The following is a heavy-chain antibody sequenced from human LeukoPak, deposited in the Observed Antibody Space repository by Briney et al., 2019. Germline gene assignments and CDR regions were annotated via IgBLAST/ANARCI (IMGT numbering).Heavy chain of an antibody. D-gene: IGHD2-15*01. CDR3: ARRYCSGGSCYSVENWFDP. Sequence: GASVKVSCKASGYIFTGYYMHWVRQAPGQGLEWMGWINPNSGDTNYAQKFQGRVTMTRDTSISTAYMELRSLRSDDTAVYYCARRYCSGGSCYSVENWFDPWGQGTLVTVSS. CDR2: INPNSGDT. J-gene: IGHJ5*02. CDR1: GYIFTGYY. V-gene: IGHV1-2*02.